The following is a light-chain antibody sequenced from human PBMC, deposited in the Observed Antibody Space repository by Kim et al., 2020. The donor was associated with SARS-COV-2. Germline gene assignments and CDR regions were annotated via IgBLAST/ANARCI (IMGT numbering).Light chain of an antibody. CDR1: KLGDKY. Sequence: VSPGQTASITCSGDKLGDKYACWYQQKPGQSPVLVSYQDSKRPSGIPERFSGSNSGNTATLTISGTQAMDEADYYCQAWDSSTVVFGGGTQLTVL. V-gene: IGLV3-1*01. CDR3: QAWDSSTVV. J-gene: IGLJ2*01. CDR2: QDS.